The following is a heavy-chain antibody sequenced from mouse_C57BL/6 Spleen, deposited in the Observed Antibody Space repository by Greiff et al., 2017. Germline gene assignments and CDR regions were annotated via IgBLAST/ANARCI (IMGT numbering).Heavy chain of an antibody. D-gene: IGHD1-1*01. Sequence: QVQLQQPGTELVKPGASVKLSCKASGYTFTSYWMHWVKQRPGQGLEWIGEIDPSDSYTNYNQKFKGKSTLTVDKSSSTAYMQLSSLTSEDSAVYYCARWGYGSRRDYFDYWGQGTTLTVSS. CDR1: GYTFTSYW. CDR3: ARWGYGSRRDYFDY. J-gene: IGHJ2*01. V-gene: IGHV1-69*01. CDR2: IDPSDSYT.